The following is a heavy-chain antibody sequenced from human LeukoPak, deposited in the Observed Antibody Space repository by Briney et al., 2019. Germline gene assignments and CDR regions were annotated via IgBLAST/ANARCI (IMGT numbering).Heavy chain of an antibody. CDR1: GFSFTSYW. J-gene: IGHJ6*02. CDR3: ARHGPVDTAIVPYGMDV. D-gene: IGHD5-18*01. V-gene: IGHV5-51*01. Sequence: GESLKISCKGSGFSFTSYWIAWVRQMPGKGLECMGIIYPTDSETRYSPPFQDQVTISADKSISTAYLQWSSLKASDTAMYYCARHGPVDTAIVPYGMDVWGQGTTVTVSS. CDR2: IYPTDSET.